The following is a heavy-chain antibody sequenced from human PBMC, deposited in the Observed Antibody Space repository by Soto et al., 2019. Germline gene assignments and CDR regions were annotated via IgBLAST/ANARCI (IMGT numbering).Heavy chain of an antibody. V-gene: IGHV3-23*01. CDR2: ISGRGDDT. D-gene: IGHD3-22*01. CDR1: GFTFSSYA. J-gene: IGHJ4*02. Sequence: EVQLLESGGDLVQPGGSLRLSCAASGFTFSSYAMSWVRQAPGKGLEWVSTISGRGDDTYYTDSVKGRITISRDNSKNTLYVRMNSLRAEDTAVYYCARAQPTYSSSYFDYWGQGTLVTVSS. CDR3: ARAQPTYSSSYFDY.